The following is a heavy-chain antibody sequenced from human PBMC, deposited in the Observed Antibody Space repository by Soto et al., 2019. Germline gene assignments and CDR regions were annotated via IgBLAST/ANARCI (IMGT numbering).Heavy chain of an antibody. CDR1: GFTLSSYS. CDR2: LSSSTSTI. CDR3: ARGGSLNWFDP. J-gene: IGHJ5*02. V-gene: IGHV3-48*01. Sequence: GGSLRLSCAAPGFTLSSYSRNWVRQAPGKGLEWVSFLSSSTSTIYYADSVKGRFTISIDNAKNSLYLQMNSLRAEDTAVYYCARGGSLNWFDPWGQGTLVTVSS. D-gene: IGHD3-10*01.